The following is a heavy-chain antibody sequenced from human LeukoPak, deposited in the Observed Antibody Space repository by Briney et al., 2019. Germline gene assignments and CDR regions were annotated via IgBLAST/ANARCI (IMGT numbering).Heavy chain of an antibody. CDR1: GFTFSSYG. Sequence: GGSLRLSCAASGFTFSSYGMHWVRQAPGKGLEWVAVISYDGSNKYYADSVKGRFTISRDNSENTLYLQMNSLRAEDTAVYYCAKDYYDSSGYSGGFFDYWGQGTLVTVSS. CDR2: ISYDGSNK. CDR3: AKDYYDSSGYSGGFFDY. J-gene: IGHJ4*02. V-gene: IGHV3-30*18. D-gene: IGHD3-22*01.